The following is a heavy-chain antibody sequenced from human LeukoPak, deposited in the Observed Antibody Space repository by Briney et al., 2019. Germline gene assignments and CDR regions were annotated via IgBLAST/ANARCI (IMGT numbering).Heavy chain of an antibody. Sequence: GGSLRLSCAASGFTFSSYSMNWVRQAPGKGLEWVSYISSSSSTTYYADSVKGRFTISRDNAKNSLYLQMNSLRAEDTAVYYCARDDYGEGWFDPWGQGTLVTVSS. CDR3: ARDDYGEGWFDP. V-gene: IGHV3-48*01. J-gene: IGHJ5*02. D-gene: IGHD4-17*01. CDR1: GFTFSSYS. CDR2: ISSSSSTT.